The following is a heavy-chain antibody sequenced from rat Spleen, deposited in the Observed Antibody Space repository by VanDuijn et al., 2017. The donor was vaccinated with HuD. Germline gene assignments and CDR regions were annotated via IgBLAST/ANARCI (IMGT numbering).Heavy chain of an antibody. V-gene: IGHV2S30*01. D-gene: IGHD1-9*01. Sequence: QVQLKESGPGLVQPSQTLSLTCTVSGFSLTGNNVHWVRQPPGKGLEWMGRMRYDGDTYYDSTLKSRLSISRDTSKSQVFLKIYSLQTEDTAIYFCTREGHTMDRATYWFAYWGQGTLVTVSS. CDR2: MRYDGDT. CDR1: GFSLTGNN. CDR3: TREGHTMDRATYWFAY. J-gene: IGHJ3*01.